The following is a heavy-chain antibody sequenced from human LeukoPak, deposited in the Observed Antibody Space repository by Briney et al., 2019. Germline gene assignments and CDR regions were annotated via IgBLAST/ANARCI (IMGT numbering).Heavy chain of an antibody. CDR1: GFTFSSYA. CDR3: ARSLLRGNWFDP. J-gene: IGHJ5*02. CDR2: ISGSGGST. Sequence: GGSLRLSCAASGFTFSSYAMSWVRQAPGKGLEWVSAISGSGGSTYYADSVKGRFTISRDNSKNTPYLQMNSLRAEDTAVYYCARSLLRGNWFDPWGQGTLVTVSS. V-gene: IGHV3-23*01. D-gene: IGHD1-26*01.